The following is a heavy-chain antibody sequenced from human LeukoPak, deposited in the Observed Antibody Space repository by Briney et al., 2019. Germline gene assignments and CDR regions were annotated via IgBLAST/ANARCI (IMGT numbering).Heavy chain of an antibody. CDR3: ANGVLKAYDI. V-gene: IGHV3-23*01. CDR2: ISGSGGST. CDR1: GFTFSSYA. J-gene: IGHJ3*02. Sequence: PGGSLRLSCAASGFTFSSYAMSWVRQAPGKGLVWVSDISGSGGSTYYADSVKGRFTISRDNSKNTLYLQMNSLRAEDTAVYYCANGVLKAYDIWGQETMVTVSS. D-gene: IGHD2-8*01.